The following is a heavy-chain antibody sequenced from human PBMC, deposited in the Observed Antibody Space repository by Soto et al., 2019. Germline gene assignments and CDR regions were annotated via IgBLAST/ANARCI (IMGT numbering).Heavy chain of an antibody. CDR3: ARVQDTVVTTFDL. CDR2: IRYSGKT. D-gene: IGHD2-21*02. Sequence: QVQLQESGPGLVEPSETLSLTCTVSGGSLTNYFWTWIRQSPGKGLEWIAYIRYSGKTDYNPSLKSRVTISLDTPKNQFSLKLTSVSAADTAMYYCARVQDTVVTTFDLWGQGTMVIVSS. CDR1: GGSLTNYF. V-gene: IGHV4-59*01. J-gene: IGHJ3*01.